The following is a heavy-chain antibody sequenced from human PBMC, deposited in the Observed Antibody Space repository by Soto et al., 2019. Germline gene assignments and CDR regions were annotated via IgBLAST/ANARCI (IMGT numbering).Heavy chain of an antibody. Sequence: SETLSLTCAVSGGSISSGGYSWSWIRQPPGKGLEWIGYIYHSGSTYYNPSLKSRVTISVDRSKNQFSLKLSSVTAADTAVYYCARDDSSGYYDYWGQGTLVTVSS. D-gene: IGHD3-22*01. J-gene: IGHJ4*02. CDR3: ARDDSSGYYDY. CDR1: GGSISSGGYS. V-gene: IGHV4-30-2*01. CDR2: IYHSGST.